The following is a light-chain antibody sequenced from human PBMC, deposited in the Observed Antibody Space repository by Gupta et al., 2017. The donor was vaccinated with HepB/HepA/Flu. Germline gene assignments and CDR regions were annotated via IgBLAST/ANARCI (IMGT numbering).Light chain of an antibody. CDR1: NTDVGSYNF. CDR2: EVA. Sequence: QSALTQPPSASGSPAQSVTISCTGSNTDVGSYNFVSRFQQHPGKAPRLLIYEVAKRPSGVPDRFSGSKSGNTASLTVSGLQADDEADYYCFSYAGGDNWVFGTGTKVTVL. V-gene: IGLV2-8*01. J-gene: IGLJ1*01. CDR3: FSYAGGDNWV.